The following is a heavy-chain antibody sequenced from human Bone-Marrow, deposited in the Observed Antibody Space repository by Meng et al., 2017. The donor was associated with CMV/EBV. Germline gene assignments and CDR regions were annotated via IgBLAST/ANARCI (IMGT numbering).Heavy chain of an antibody. CDR3: ARILGFWSGSGY. Sequence: GESLKISCAASGFTFSSYWMSWVRQAPGKGLEWVANIKQDGSEKYYVDSVKGRFTISRDNAKNSLYLQMNSLRAEDTAVYYCARILGFWSGSGYWGQGTLVTASS. V-gene: IGHV3-7*01. CDR2: IKQDGSEK. CDR1: GFTFSSYW. J-gene: IGHJ4*02. D-gene: IGHD3-3*01.